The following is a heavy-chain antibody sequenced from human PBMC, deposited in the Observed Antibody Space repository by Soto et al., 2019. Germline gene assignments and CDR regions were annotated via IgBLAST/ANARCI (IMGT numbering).Heavy chain of an antibody. Sequence: SETLSLTCTVSGGSISSYYWSWIRQHPGKGLEWIGYIYYSGSTYYNPSLKSRVTISVDTSKNQFSLKLSSVTAADTAVYYCASRSGYDPPGAQAHFDYWGQGTLVTVSS. CDR1: GGSISSYY. CDR2: IYYSGST. V-gene: IGHV4-59*06. J-gene: IGHJ4*02. D-gene: IGHD5-12*01. CDR3: ASRSGYDPPGAQAHFDY.